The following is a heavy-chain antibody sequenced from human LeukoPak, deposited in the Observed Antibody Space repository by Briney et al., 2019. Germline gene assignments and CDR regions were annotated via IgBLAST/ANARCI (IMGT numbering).Heavy chain of an antibody. CDR1: GGTFSSYA. D-gene: IGHD3-3*01. V-gene: IGHV1-69*06. J-gene: IGHJ4*02. Sequence: ASVKVSCKASGGTFSSYAISWVRQAPGQGLEWMGGIIPIFGTANYAQKFQGRVTITADKSTSTAYMELNSLKSDDSAVYYCASGFWSGYSGLDSWGQGTLVTVSS. CDR2: IIPIFGTA. CDR3: ASGFWSGYSGLDS.